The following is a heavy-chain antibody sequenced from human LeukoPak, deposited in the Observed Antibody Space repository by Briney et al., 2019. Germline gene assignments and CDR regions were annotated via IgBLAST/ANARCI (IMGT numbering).Heavy chain of an antibody. CDR2: VHLNGRT. V-gene: IGHV4-4*02. Sequence: SETLSLTCDVSGGSISTTNWWTWVRQPPGGGLEWIGEVHLNGRTHYSPSLESRVTMSVDMSENHVSLQLTSVTAADTAVYYCAREGGFYRPLNYSGPGTLVIVSA. CDR3: AREGGFYRPLNY. D-gene: IGHD2/OR15-2a*01. CDR1: GGSISTTNW. J-gene: IGHJ4*02.